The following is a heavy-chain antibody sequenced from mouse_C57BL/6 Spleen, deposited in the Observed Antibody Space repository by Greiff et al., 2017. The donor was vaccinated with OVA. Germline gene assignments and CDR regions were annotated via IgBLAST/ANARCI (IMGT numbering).Heavy chain of an antibody. CDR1: GFTFTDSY. V-gene: IGHV7-3*01. Sequence: EVKVVESGGGLVQPGGSLSLSCAASGFTFTDSYMSWVRQPPGKALEWLGFIRNKANGYTTEYSASVKGRFTISRDNSQSILYLQMNALRAEDSATYYCARYYYGSSFAYWGQGTLVTVSA. D-gene: IGHD1-1*01. CDR3: ARYYYGSSFAY. J-gene: IGHJ3*01. CDR2: IRNKANGYTT.